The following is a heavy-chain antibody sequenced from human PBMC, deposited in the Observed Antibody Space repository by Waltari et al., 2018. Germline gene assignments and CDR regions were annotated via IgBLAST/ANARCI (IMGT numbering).Heavy chain of an antibody. D-gene: IGHD3-3*01. V-gene: IGHV3-33*01. J-gene: IGHJ3*02. CDR3: ARGDGGSGLGASDI. CDR1: GFSFRNHG. Sequence: QVQLVESGGGVVQSGRSRRRSCVGSGFSFRNHGMNWVRQATGKGLAWVAGIWYDGSNKNYVDSVKGRFTISRDNSKNTLYLEMKSLRAEDTAVYFCARGDGGSGLGASDIWGQGTMVTVSS. CDR2: IWYDGSNK.